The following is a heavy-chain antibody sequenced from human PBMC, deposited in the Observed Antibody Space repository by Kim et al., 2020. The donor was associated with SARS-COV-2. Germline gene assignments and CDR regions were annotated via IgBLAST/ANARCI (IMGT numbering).Heavy chain of an antibody. CDR1: GYSFTSYW. CDR2: IYPGDSDT. J-gene: IGHJ5*02. D-gene: IGHD4-17*01. Sequence: GESLKISCKGSGYSFTSYWIGWVRQMPGKGLEWMGIIYPGDSDTRYSPSFQGQVTISADKSISTAYLQWSSLKASDTAMYYCARQDYGDYRGNWFDPWGQGTLVTVSS. CDR3: ARQDYGDYRGNWFDP. V-gene: IGHV5-51*01.